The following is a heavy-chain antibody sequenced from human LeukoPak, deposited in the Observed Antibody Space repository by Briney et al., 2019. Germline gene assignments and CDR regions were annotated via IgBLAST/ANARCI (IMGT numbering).Heavy chain of an antibody. V-gene: IGHV4-34*01. Sequence: SETLSLTCTVSGGSISSYYWSWIRQPPGKGLEWIGEINHSGSTNYNPSLKSRVTISVDTSKNQFSLNLSSVTAADTAVYYCARASVLLSADYWGQGTLVTVSS. CDR2: INHSGST. J-gene: IGHJ4*02. D-gene: IGHD3-16*01. CDR1: GGSISSYY. CDR3: ARASVLLSADY.